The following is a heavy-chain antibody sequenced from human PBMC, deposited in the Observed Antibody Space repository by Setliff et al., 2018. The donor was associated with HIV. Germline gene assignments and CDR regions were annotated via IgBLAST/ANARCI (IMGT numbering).Heavy chain of an antibody. D-gene: IGHD3-22*01. CDR2: IIPIVTIA. Sequence: GASVKVSCKASGGSFTSYTFSWVRQAPGQGLEWMGRIIPIVTIAHYAEQFVGRVTITADKSKSTTYMEVSSLRSEDTAVYYCARERPGDHYESTGYQLADWFDPWGQGTLVTVSS. J-gene: IGHJ5*02. CDR1: GGSFTSYT. V-gene: IGHV1-69*04. CDR3: ARERPGDHYESTGYQLADWFDP.